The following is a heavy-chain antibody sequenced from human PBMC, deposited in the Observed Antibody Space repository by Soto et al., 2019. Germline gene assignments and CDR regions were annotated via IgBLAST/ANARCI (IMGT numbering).Heavy chain of an antibody. Sequence: GGSLRLSCAASGFTFSSYSMNWVRQAPGKGLEWVSYISSSSSTIYYADSVKGRFTISRDNAKNSLYLQMNSLRDDDTAVYYCAQLRFLEWPQGDYYYGMDVWGQGTTVTVSS. D-gene: IGHD3-3*01. CDR1: GFTFSSYS. CDR3: AQLRFLEWPQGDYYYGMDV. J-gene: IGHJ6*02. V-gene: IGHV3-48*02. CDR2: ISSSSSTI.